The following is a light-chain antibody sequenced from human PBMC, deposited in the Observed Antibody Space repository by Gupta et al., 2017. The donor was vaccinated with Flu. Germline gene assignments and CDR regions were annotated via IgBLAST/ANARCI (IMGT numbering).Light chain of an antibody. CDR1: QDIGNY. CDR2: RAS. J-gene: IGKJ4*01. V-gene: IGKV1-16*02. CDR3: QQDYTHPIT. Sequence: DIQVTQSPSSLSASVGDRVTVTCRASQDIGNYLAWFQLKPGTAPKSLIYRASTLQNGVTSKFSGSGSGTDFTLTISSLQPEDFATYYCQQDYTHPITFGGGTKVVIK.